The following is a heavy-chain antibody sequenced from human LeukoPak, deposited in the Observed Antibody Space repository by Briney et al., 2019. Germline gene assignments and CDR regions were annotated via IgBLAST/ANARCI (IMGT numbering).Heavy chain of an antibody. CDR2: IYHSGST. CDR1: GGSISSYY. V-gene: IGHV4-59*01. CDR3: ARARYFDWFSFYFDY. Sequence: SETLSLTCTVSGGSISSYYWSWIRQAPGKGLEWIGYIYHSGSTNYNPSLKSRVTISVDTATNQFSLRLSSVTAADTAVYYCARARYFDWFSFYFDYWGQGTLVTVSS. J-gene: IGHJ4*02. D-gene: IGHD3-9*01.